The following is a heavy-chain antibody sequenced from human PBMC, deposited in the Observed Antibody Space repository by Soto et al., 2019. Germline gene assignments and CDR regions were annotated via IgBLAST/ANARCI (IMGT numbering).Heavy chain of an antibody. D-gene: IGHD2-2*01. CDR2: IYYSGST. CDR3: AREASTSPNWFDP. CDR1: GGSISSDY. V-gene: IGHV4-59*01. Sequence: QVHLQESGPGLVKPSETLSLTCTVSGGSISSDYWIWIRQPPGKGLEGIGYIYYSGSTNYNPALKSRVTISVDTSKNQFSLKLSSVTAADTAVYYCAREASTSPNWFDPWGQGTLVTVSS. J-gene: IGHJ5*02.